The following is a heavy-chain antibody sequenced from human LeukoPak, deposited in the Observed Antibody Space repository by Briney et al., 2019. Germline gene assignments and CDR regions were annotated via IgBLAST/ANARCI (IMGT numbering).Heavy chain of an antibody. CDR2: ISYDGSNK. V-gene: IGHV3-30*04. CDR1: GFTFSSYA. D-gene: IGHD5-18*01. Sequence: PGRSLRLSCAASGFTFSSYAMHWVRQAPGKGLEWVAVISYDGSNKYYADSVKGRFTISRDNSKNTLYLQMNSLRAEDTAVYYCARARIQLWFSPPGYWGQGTLVTVSS. J-gene: IGHJ4*02. CDR3: ARARIQLWFSPPGY.